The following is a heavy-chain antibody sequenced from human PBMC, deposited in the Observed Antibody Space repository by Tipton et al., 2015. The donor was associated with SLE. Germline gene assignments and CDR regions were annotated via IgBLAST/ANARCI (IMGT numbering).Heavy chain of an antibody. Sequence: QLVQSGVEVKKPGESLRISCEASGYILTNYWIAWVRQLSGKGLEWMGVMLPGSSHSTYSPSFQGQVTMSADKSTNTAYLQWSSLKASDTAMYYCAKLGAGRSVTPDWFDPWGQGTLVTVSP. CDR1: GYILTNYW. J-gene: IGHJ5*02. CDR2: MLPGSSHS. CDR3: AKLGAGRSVTPDWFDP. D-gene: IGHD3-3*01. V-gene: IGHV5-51*03.